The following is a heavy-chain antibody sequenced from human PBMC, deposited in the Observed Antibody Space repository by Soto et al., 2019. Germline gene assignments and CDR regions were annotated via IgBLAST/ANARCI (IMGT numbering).Heavy chain of an antibody. Sequence: GESLKISCAASGFTFSSYAMSWVRQAPGKGLEWVSAISGSGGSTYYADSVKGRFTISRDNSKNTLYLQMNSLRAEDTAVYYCAKVGEHFDYWGQGTLVTVSS. CDR1: GFTFSSYA. CDR3: AKVGEHFDY. V-gene: IGHV3-23*01. CDR2: ISGSGGST. D-gene: IGHD3-16*01. J-gene: IGHJ4*02.